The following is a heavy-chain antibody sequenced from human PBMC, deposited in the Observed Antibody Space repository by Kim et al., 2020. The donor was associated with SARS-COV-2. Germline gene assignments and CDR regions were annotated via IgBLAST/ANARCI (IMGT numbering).Heavy chain of an antibody. V-gene: IGHV1-18*01. Sequence: ASVKVSCKASGYTFTSYGISWVRQAPGQGLEWMGWISAYNGNTNYAQKLQGRVTMTTDTSTSTAYMELRSLRSDDTAVYYCALLGVQLPSGSYFDLWGRGTLVTVSS. D-gene: IGHD2-2*01. CDR2: ISAYNGNT. CDR1: GYTFTSYG. J-gene: IGHJ2*01. CDR3: ALLGVQLPSGSYFDL.